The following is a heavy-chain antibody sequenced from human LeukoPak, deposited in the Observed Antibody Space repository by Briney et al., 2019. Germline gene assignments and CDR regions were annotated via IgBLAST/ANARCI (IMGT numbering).Heavy chain of an antibody. CDR3: ARQTLTRDGYNLGYFDY. V-gene: IGHV1-69*05. CDR2: IIPIFGTA. CDR1: GGTFSSYA. Sequence: SVKVSCKASGGTFSSYAISWVRQAPGQGLEWMGGIIPIFGTANYAQKFQGRVTITTDESTSTAYMELSSLRSEDTAVYYCARQTLTRDGYNLGYFDYWGQGTLVTVSS. J-gene: IGHJ4*02. D-gene: IGHD5-24*01.